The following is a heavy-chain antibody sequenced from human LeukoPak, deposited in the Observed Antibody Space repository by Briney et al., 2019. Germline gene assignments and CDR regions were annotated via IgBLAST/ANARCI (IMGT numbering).Heavy chain of an antibody. D-gene: IGHD3-22*01. J-gene: IGHJ6*02. CDR2: IYYSGST. CDR3: ARSPPYYYDSSGYYYYYYGMDV. V-gene: IGHV4-39*07. CDR1: GGSISSSSYY. Sequence: SETLSLTCTVSGGSISSSSYYWGWIRQPPGKGLEWIGSIYYSGSTYYNPSLKSRVTISVDTSKNQFSLKLSSVTAADTAVYYCARSPPYYYDSSGYYYYYYGMDVWGQGTTVTVSS.